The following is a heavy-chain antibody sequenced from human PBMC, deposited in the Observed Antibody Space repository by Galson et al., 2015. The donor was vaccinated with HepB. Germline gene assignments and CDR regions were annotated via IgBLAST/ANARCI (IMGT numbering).Heavy chain of an antibody. CDR2: ISGSGGTI. CDR1: GFTFSSYA. D-gene: IGHD6-13*01. V-gene: IGHV3-23*01. Sequence: SLRLSCAASGFTFSSYAMNWVRQAPGKGLEWVSTISGSGGTIYYADSVKGRFTVSRDNSKNTLYLRMNSLRDEDTAIYYCATRHITAAGLGGFGPWGQGTLVTVSS. J-gene: IGHJ5*02. CDR3: ATRHITAAGLGGFGP.